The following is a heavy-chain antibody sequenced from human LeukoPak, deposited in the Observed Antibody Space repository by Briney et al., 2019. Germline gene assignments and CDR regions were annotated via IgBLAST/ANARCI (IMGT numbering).Heavy chain of an antibody. CDR1: GGSFSGYY. CDR2: INHSGST. V-gene: IGHV4-34*01. CDR3: ARHVGFITMVRGVINNNWFDP. Sequence: SETLSLTCAVYGGSFSGYYWSWIRQPPGKGLEWIGEINHSGSTNYNPSLKSRVTISVDTSEKQFSLKLSSVTAADTAVYYCARHVGFITMVRGVINNNWFDPWGQGTLVTVSS. D-gene: IGHD3-10*01. J-gene: IGHJ5*02.